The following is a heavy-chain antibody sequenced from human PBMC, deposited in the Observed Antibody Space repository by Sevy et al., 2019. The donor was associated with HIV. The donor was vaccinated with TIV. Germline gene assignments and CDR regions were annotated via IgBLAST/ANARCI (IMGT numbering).Heavy chain of an antibody. D-gene: IGHD3-10*01. J-gene: IGHJ6*02. CDR3: ARDRGVGTSAYGMDV. CDR1: GFTFSNYW. Sequence: GGSLRLSCAASGFTFSNYWMTWVRQAPGKGLEWVANIKVDGSEKYYVDSVKGRFTISRDNAKNLLYLQMNSLRAEDSAVYHCARDRGVGTSAYGMDVWGQGTTVTVSS. CDR2: IKVDGSEK. V-gene: IGHV3-7*01.